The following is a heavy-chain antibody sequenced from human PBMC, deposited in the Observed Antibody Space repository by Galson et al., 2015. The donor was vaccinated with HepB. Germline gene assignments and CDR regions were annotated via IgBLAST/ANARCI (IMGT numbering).Heavy chain of an antibody. CDR1: GFTFSSYA. CDR3: ASWGYGGNSYFGRDYAFDI. CDR2: ISGSGGGT. V-gene: IGHV3-23*01. J-gene: IGHJ3*02. Sequence: SLRLSCAASGFTFSSYAMSWVRQAPGKGLEWVSAISGSGGGTYYADSVKGRFTISRDNSKNTLYLQMNSLRAEDTAVYYCASWGYGGNSYFGRDYAFDIWGQGTMVTVSS. D-gene: IGHD4-23*01.